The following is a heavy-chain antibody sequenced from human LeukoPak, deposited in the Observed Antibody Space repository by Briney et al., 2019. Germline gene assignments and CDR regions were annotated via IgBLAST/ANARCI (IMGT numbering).Heavy chain of an antibody. CDR3: AKDDAWGRFYH. Sequence: PGGSLRLSCAASGFTFSSYSMNWVRQAPGEGLQWVSYISSSSSTIYYADSVEGRFTISRDNAKNSLYLQMNSLRAEDTGVYYCAKDDAWGRFYHWGQGTLVTVSS. J-gene: IGHJ1*01. CDR1: GFTFSSYS. V-gene: IGHV3-48*01. CDR2: ISSSSSTI. D-gene: IGHD3-16*01.